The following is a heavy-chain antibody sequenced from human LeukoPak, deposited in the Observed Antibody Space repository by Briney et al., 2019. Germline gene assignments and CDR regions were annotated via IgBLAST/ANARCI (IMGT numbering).Heavy chain of an antibody. J-gene: IGHJ3*02. CDR1: GGSISSYY. V-gene: IGHV4-59*01. Sequence: SETLSLTCTVSGGSISSYYWNWIRQPPGKGVEWVGYIYYSGNTNYNHSLKSRVSISVDTSKNQFSLKLSSVTAADTAVYYCARDQYYYGSSAYYQTPDAFDIWGQGTMVTASS. CDR3: ARDQYYYGSSAYYQTPDAFDI. CDR2: IYYSGNT. D-gene: IGHD3-22*01.